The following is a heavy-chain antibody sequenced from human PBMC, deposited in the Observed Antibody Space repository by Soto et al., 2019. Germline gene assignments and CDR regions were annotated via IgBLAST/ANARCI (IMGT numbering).Heavy chain of an antibody. Sequence: GGSLRLSCAASGFNFSDYSMTWIRQAPGKGLEWVSYISSGTPTIYYGDSMKGRFTISRDNAKNSLYLEMNSLRAEDTAVYYCARESEDLTSNFDYWGQGTLVTVSS. CDR3: ARESEDLTSNFDY. J-gene: IGHJ4*02. CDR1: GFNFSDYS. V-gene: IGHV3-11*04. CDR2: ISSGTPTI.